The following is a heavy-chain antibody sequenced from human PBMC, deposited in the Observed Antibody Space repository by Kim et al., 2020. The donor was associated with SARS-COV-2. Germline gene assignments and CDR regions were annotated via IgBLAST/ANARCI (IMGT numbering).Heavy chain of an antibody. Sequence: NYNASLKSRLTISVDTSKNQFSLNLTSMTAADTAVYYCARDPRGDYVFDYWGRGTLVTVSS. V-gene: IGHV4-59*01. J-gene: IGHJ4*02. CDR3: ARDPRGDYVFDY. D-gene: IGHD4-17*01.